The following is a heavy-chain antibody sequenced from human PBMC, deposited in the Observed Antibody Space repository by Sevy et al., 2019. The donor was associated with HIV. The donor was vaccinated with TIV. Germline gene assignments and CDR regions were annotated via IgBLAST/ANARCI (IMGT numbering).Heavy chain of an antibody. D-gene: IGHD3-22*01. V-gene: IGHV3-33*01. Sequence: GGSLRLSCAATGFTFSNYAMHWVRQAPGRGMEWVAIIWSDGAYQYHGDSVKGRFTISRDNSKNTLYPQMKNVRVEDTAVYYCARGGYYYDNAAYYALDSWGQRTLVTVSS. CDR3: ARGGYYYDNAAYYALDS. CDR1: GFTFSNYA. CDR2: IWSDGAYQ. J-gene: IGHJ4*02.